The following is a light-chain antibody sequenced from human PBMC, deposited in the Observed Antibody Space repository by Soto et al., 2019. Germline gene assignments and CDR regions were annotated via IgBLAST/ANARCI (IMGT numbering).Light chain of an antibody. Sequence: EIVLTQSPATLSLSPGDRATLSCRASQSVSSYLAWYQQKPGQAPRLLIYDASSRATGIPARFSGSGSGTDFTLTISSLEPEDFAVYYCQQRSNWPTFGPGTKVDIK. V-gene: IGKV3-11*01. CDR2: DAS. CDR1: QSVSSY. J-gene: IGKJ3*01. CDR3: QQRSNWPT.